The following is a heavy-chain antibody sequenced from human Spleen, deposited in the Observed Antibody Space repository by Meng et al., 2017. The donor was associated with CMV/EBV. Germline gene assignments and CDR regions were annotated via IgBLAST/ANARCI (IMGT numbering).Heavy chain of an antibody. Sequence: TFPVISARTSGVGVGSIRQPPGKALEWLALIYWNDDKRYSPSLKSRLTITNDTSTLHVVLTMTNMDPVDTATYYCAHRRDRLNYFDYWGQATLVTVSS. J-gene: IGHJ4*02. CDR1: VISARTSGVG. CDR2: IYWNDDK. CDR3: AHRRDRLNYFDY. V-gene: IGHV2-5*01.